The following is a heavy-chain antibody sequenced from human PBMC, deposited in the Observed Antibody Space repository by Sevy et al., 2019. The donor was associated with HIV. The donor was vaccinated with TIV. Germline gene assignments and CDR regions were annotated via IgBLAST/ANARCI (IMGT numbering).Heavy chain of an antibody. CDR3: ARDGDGVVPSPIIGLGPWTKYWYFDL. D-gene: IGHD3-3*01. V-gene: IGHV4-34*01. J-gene: IGHJ2*01. CDR2: VNHSGST. Sequence: SETLSLTCAVSGGSFSGYSWDWIRQPPGKGLEWIGEVNHSGSTNYNPSLKSRVTISVDTSKNQFCLKLNFVTAAETAVYYCARDGDGVVPSPIIGLGPWTKYWYFDLCGRGTLVTVSS. CDR1: GGSFSGYS.